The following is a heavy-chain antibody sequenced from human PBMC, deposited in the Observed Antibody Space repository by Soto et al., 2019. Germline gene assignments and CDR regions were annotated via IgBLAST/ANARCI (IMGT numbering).Heavy chain of an antibody. V-gene: IGHV4-30-2*06. CDR1: GVSIRRGGFF. CDR3: ARDYYGMDV. CDR2: TYQSGSA. Sequence: PSGALSRTCAVSGVSIRRGGFFWAWIRQSPGKGLEWIGYTYQSGSAYYNPSLKSRVTISVDRSKNQFSLNLTSVTAADTAVYYCARDYYGMDVWGQGTTVTVSS. J-gene: IGHJ6*02.